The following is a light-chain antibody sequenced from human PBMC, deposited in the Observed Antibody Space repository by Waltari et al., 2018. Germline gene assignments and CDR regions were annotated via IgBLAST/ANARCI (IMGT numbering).Light chain of an antibody. CDR2: KAS. V-gene: IGKV1-5*03. J-gene: IGKJ4*01. Sequence: CRASKSISKWLAWYKQKPGKAPNLLIYKASTLESGVPSRFSGSGSGTDFTLTISSLQPDDFATYYCQQYNSYSLLTFGGGTKIEIK. CDR3: QQYNSYSLLT. CDR1: KSISKW.